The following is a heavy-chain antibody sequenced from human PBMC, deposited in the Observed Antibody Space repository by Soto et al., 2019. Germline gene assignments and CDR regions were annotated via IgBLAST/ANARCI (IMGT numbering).Heavy chain of an antibody. Sequence: QVQLAESGGGLVKPGGSLRLSCEASGFTFRDYYMSWIRQAPGKGLEWVSYISSSGTSIYCADSVKGRFTISRDNAKNSLYLHMNSLRVEDTAVYYCVRDSGTSGPYYYYYGVGVWGQGTTVSVSS. D-gene: IGHD1-26*01. CDR3: VRDSGTSGPYYYYYGVGV. CDR1: GFTFRDYY. J-gene: IGHJ6*02. CDR2: ISSSGTSI. V-gene: IGHV3-11*01.